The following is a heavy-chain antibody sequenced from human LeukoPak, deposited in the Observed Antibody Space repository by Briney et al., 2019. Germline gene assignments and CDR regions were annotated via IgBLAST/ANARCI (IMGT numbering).Heavy chain of an antibody. J-gene: IGHJ6*04. CDR1: GFTFDDYA. CDR2: ISWDGGST. D-gene: IGHD3-10*02. V-gene: IGHV3-43D*03. CDR3: AELGITMIGGV. Sequence: GGSLRLSCAASGFTFDDYAMHWVRQAPGRGLEWVSLISWDGGSTYYADSVKGRFTISRDNAKNSLYLQMNSLRAEDTAVYYCAELGITMIGGVWGKGTTVTISS.